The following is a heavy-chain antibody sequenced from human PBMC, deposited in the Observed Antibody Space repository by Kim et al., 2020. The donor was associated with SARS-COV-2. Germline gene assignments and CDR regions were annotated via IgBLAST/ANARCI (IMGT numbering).Heavy chain of an antibody. J-gene: IGHJ3*02. Sequence: SQTLSLTCAISGDSLFSNNVAWNWLRLSPSRGLEWLGRTYYMSKWFSDYALSVKRRIIVSADASKNHFSLQLNSVTPEDTALYFCARGRDSAFDIWGQGT. CDR1: GDSLFSNNVA. V-gene: IGHV6-1*01. D-gene: IGHD5-18*01. CDR3: ARGRDSAFDI. CDR2: TYYMSKWFS.